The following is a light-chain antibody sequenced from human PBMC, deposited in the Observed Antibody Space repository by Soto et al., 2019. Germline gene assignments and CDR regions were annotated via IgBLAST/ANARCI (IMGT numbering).Light chain of an antibody. Sequence: EIVLTQSPGTLSLSPGERATLSCRASQSVSSSYSAWYQQKPGQAPRLLIYGASSRATGIPDRFSGSGSGTDFTLTISRLEPEDFAVYYCQQYGSSEWTFGQGTKVDI. J-gene: IGKJ1*01. V-gene: IGKV3-20*01. CDR2: GAS. CDR3: QQYGSSEWT. CDR1: QSVSSSY.